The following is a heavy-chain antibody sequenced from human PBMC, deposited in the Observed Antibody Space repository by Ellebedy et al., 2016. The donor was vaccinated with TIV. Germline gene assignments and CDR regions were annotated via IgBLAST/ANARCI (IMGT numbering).Heavy chain of an antibody. CDR3: AGGRADVWELLAY. CDR2: INHSGST. Sequence: SETLSLXXTIYGGSFSSYLWSWIRQPPGKGLEWIGAINHSGSTNYSPSLRSRVTISVDTSKNQFSLKLTSVTAADTAVYYCAGGRADVWELLAYWGQGTLATVSS. J-gene: IGHJ4*02. CDR1: GGSFSSYL. D-gene: IGHD1-26*01. V-gene: IGHV4-34*01.